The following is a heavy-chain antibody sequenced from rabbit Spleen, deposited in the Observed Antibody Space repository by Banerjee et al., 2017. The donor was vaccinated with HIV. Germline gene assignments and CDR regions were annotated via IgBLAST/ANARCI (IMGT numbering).Heavy chain of an antibody. V-gene: IGHV1S40*01. CDR3: ARDTSSSFSSYGMDL. J-gene: IGHJ6*01. CDR1: GVSFSSSSY. Sequence: QSLEESGGDLVKPGASLTLTCTASGVSFSSSSYMCWVRQAPGKGLEWIACIDSGSSGFTYFATWAKGRFTISETSSTTVTLQMTRLTAADTATYFCARDTSSSFSSYGMDLWGQGTLVTVS. D-gene: IGHD1-1*01. CDR2: IDSGSSGFT.